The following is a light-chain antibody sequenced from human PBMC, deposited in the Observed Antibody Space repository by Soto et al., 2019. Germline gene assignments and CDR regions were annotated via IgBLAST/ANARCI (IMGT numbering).Light chain of an antibody. J-gene: IGKJ1*01. V-gene: IGKV1-5*03. CDR2: KAS. Sequence: DIQMPQSPSTLSGSVGASVTITCGASQTISSWLAWYQQKPGKAPKPLIYKASTLKSGVPSRFSGSGSGTEFTLTISSLQPDEFATYYCQHYNSYSEAFGQGTKVDIK. CDR1: QTISSW. CDR3: QHYNSYSEA.